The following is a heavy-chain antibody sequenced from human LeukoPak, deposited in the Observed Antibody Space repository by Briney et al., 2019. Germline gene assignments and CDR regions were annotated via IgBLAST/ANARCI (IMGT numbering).Heavy chain of an antibody. CDR3: ATPLYYYGSGSYWTDAFDI. Sequence: GESLKISCKGSGYSFTSYWISWVRQMPGKGLEWMGRIDPSDSYTNYSPSFQGRVTISADKSISTAYLQWSSLKASDTAMYYCATPLYYYGSGSYWTDAFDIWGQGTMVTVSS. J-gene: IGHJ3*02. D-gene: IGHD3-10*01. CDR2: IDPSDSYT. CDR1: GYSFTSYW. V-gene: IGHV5-10-1*01.